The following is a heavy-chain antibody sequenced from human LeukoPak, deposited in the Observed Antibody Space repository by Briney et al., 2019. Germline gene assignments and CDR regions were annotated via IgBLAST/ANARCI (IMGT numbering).Heavy chain of an antibody. Sequence: GGSLRLSCAASGFTFSDYYMSWIRQAPGKGLEWVSVIYSGGSTYYADSVKGRFTISRDNSKNTLYLQMNSLRAEDTAVYYCARVVVVVSAFDIWGQGTMVTVSS. V-gene: IGHV3-53*01. CDR2: IYSGGST. J-gene: IGHJ3*02. CDR3: ARVVVVVSAFDI. CDR1: GFTFSDYY. D-gene: IGHD3-22*01.